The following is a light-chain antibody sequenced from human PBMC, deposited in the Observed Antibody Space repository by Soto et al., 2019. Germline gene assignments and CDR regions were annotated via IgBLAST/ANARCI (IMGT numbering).Light chain of an antibody. V-gene: IGLV2-11*01. CDR3: CSYAGSYTYV. CDR1: SSDVGGYNY. Sequence: HSVLTQPRSVSGSPGQSVTISCTGTSSDVGGYNYVSWYQQHPGKATKLMIYDVSARPSGVPDRFSGSKSGNTASLTISGLQAEDEADYYCCSYAGSYTYVFGSGTKLTVL. J-gene: IGLJ1*01. CDR2: DVS.